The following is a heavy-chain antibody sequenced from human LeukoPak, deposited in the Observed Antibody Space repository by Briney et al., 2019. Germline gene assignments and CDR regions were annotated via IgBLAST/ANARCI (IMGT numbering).Heavy chain of an antibody. CDR2: IYSNGRT. CDR1: GASITSYY. J-gene: IGHJ5*02. D-gene: IGHD2-2*01. CDR3: ARDLYCTTTTCYWFAP. V-gene: IGHV4-4*07. Sequence: SETLSLTCSVSGASITSYYWSWIRQPAGEGLEWIGRIYSNGRTDYHPPLRSRVTISVDTSKNQLSLKLNSVTAADTAVYYCARDLYCTTTTCYWFAPWGRGILVTVSS.